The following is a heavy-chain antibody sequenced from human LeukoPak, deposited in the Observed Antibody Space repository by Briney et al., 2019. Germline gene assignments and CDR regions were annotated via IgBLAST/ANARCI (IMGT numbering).Heavy chain of an antibody. D-gene: IGHD5-12*01. Sequence: PGGSLRLSCAASGFTFSSYGMHWVRQAPGKGLEWVAVIWYDGSNKYYADSVKGRFTISRDNSKNTLYLQMNSLRAEDTAVYYCARDSGTWRRGKNWFDPWVQGTLVTVSS. CDR2: IWYDGSNK. J-gene: IGHJ5*02. CDR1: GFTFSSYG. V-gene: IGHV3-33*01. CDR3: ARDSGTWRRGKNWFDP.